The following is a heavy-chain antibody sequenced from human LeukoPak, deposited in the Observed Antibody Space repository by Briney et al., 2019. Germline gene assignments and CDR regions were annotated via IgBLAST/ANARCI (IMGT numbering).Heavy chain of an antibody. V-gene: IGHV1-69*05. D-gene: IGHD3-22*01. CDR2: IIPIFGTA. CDR3: AVTNLYYYDSSGTYHAFDI. CDR1: GGTFSSYA. J-gene: IGHJ3*02. Sequence: WASVTVSCKASGGTFSSYAISWVRQAPGQGLEWMGGIIPIFGTANYAQKFQGRVTITTDESTSTAYMELSSLRSEDTAVYYCAVTNLYYYDSSGTYHAFDIWGQGTMVTVSS.